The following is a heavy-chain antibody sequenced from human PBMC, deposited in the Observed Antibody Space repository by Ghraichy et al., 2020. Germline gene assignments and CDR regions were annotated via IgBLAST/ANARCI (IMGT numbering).Heavy chain of an antibody. CDR3: AKDRGVATYLMDV. J-gene: IGHJ6*02. CDR2: VSWDGGVI. D-gene: IGHD5-12*01. Sequence: SLRLSCAASGFTFDDHAMHWVRQAPGRGLEWVSGVSWDGGVIVYADSVKGRFTISRDNAKNSLYLQMNSLRAEDTALYYCAKDRGVATYLMDVWGHGTTVTVSS. V-gene: IGHV3-9*01. CDR1: GFTFDDHA.